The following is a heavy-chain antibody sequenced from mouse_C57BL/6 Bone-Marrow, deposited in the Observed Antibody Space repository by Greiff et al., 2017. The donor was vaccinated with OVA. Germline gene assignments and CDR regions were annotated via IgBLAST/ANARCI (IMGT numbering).Heavy chain of an antibody. CDR2: ISSGGDYI. D-gene: IGHD1-2*01. CDR1: GFTFSSYA. CDR3: TRDNGSFAD. V-gene: IGHV5-9-1*02. J-gene: IGHJ3*01. Sequence: EVKLVESGEGLVKPGGSLKLSCAASGFTFSSYAMHWVRQTAEKRLEWVAYISSGGDYIYYADTVKGRCTITRDNARNTLYLQMSSLKSEDTAMYYCTRDNGSFADWGRGTLVTVSA.